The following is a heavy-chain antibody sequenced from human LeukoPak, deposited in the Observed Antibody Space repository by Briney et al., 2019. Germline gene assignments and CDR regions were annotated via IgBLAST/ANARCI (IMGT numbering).Heavy chain of an antibody. J-gene: IGHJ4*02. V-gene: IGHV4-38-2*01. CDR2: IYHSGST. Sequence: PSETLSLTCAVSGYSISSGYYWGWIRQPPGKGLEWIGSIYHSGSTYYNPSLKSRVTISVDTSKNQFSPKLSSVTAADTAVYYCARHLKPNFWSGYLRHLDYWGQGTLVTVSS. CDR3: ARHLKPNFWSGYLRHLDY. D-gene: IGHD3-3*01. CDR1: GYSISSGYY.